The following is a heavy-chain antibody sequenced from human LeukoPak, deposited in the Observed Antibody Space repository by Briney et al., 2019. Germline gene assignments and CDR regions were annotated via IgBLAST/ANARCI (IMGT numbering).Heavy chain of an antibody. Sequence: SETLSLTCTVSGVSITSGTHYWGWIRQPPGKGLECIGNIYYTGSTFYNPSLKSRVTISVDTSKSQFPLKLSSVTAADTAVYYCARENKAAAGIRWGQGTLVTVSS. CDR2: IYYTGST. V-gene: IGHV4-39*06. CDR1: GVSITSGTHY. J-gene: IGHJ4*02. CDR3: ARENKAAAGIR. D-gene: IGHD6-13*01.